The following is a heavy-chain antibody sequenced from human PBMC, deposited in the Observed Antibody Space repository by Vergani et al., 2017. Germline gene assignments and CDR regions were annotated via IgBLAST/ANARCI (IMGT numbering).Heavy chain of an antibody. J-gene: IGHJ4*02. V-gene: IGHV1-2*02. CDR2: INPNSGGT. Sequence: QVQLVQCRAKVKKPGASVKVSSKASGYTFTGYYMHGVRQAPGQELEGMGWINPNSGGTKYAQKFQGRVTMTRDTSISTAYMELSRRRSDDTAVYYCARDGVEYSSSSFDYWGQGTLVTVSS. D-gene: IGHD6-6*01. CDR1: GYTFTGYY. CDR3: ARDGVEYSSSSFDY.